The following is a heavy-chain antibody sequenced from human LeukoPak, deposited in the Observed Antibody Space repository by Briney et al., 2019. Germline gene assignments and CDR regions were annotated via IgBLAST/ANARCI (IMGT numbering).Heavy chain of an antibody. CDR3: ARDTGVEYSSSSDAFDI. CDR2: INPSGGST. V-gene: IGHV1-46*01. Sequence: ASVKVSCKASGYTFTSYYMHWVRQAPGQGLEWMGIINPSGGSTSYAQKFQGRVTMTRDTSTSTVYMELSSLRSEDTAVYYCARDTGVEYSSSSDAFDIWGQGTMVTVSS. CDR1: GYTFTSYY. J-gene: IGHJ3*02. D-gene: IGHD6-6*01.